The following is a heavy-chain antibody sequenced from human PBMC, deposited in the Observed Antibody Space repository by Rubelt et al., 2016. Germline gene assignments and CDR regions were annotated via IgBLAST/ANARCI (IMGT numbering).Heavy chain of an antibody. D-gene: IGHD2-2*01. CDR1: GYTLTELS. CDR3: ATGIVVVPAHVPSRDY. V-gene: IGHV1-24*01. Sequence: QVQLVQSGAEVKKPGASVKVSCKVSGYTLTELSMHWVRQAPGKGLEWMGGFDPEDGETIYAQKFQGGGTMTEDTSTDTADMELGSLRSEDTAVYYCATGIVVVPAHVPSRDYWGQGTLVTVSS. CDR2: FDPEDGET. J-gene: IGHJ4*02.